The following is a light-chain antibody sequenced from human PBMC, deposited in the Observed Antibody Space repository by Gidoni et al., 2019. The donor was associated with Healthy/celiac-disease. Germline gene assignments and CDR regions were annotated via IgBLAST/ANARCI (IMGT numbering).Light chain of an antibody. CDR3: QQYNNWPRT. V-gene: IGKV3-15*01. CDR2: GAS. J-gene: IGKJ1*01. Sequence: EIVMTQSPATLSVSPGERATLSCRASQIVSSNLAWYQQKPGQAPRLLIYGASTRAPGIPARFSGSGSGTEFTLTISSLQSEDFAVYYCQQYNNWPRTFGQGTKVEIK. CDR1: QIVSSN.